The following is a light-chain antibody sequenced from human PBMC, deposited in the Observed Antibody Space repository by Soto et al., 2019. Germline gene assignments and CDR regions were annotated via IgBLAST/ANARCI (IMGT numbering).Light chain of an antibody. J-gene: IGKJ5*01. Sequence: EIVLTQSPATLSLSPGERATLSCRASQSVSSYLAWYQQKPGQAPRLLIYDASNRATGISARFSGSGSVTDVTLNISSLGPEDFAVYYCQQRSNWRRTFCQGTRLEI. V-gene: IGKV3-11*01. CDR3: QQRSNWRRT. CDR2: DAS. CDR1: QSVSSY.